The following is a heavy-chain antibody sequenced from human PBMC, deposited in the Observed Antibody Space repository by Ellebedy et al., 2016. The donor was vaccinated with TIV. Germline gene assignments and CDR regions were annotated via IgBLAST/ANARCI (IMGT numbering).Heavy chain of an antibody. J-gene: IGHJ4*02. CDR1: GFPFGTYA. CDR3: AKDDHPTAVATPGY. CDR2: TSYDGNDK. D-gene: IGHD4-23*01. Sequence: GESLKISCAASGFPFGTYAMHWVRQAPGRGLEWVAFTSYDGNDKYYADSAKGRFTISRDNSKNTLYLQMNSLRVEDTAVYHCAKDDHPTAVATPGYWGQGTLVTVSS. V-gene: IGHV3-30*18.